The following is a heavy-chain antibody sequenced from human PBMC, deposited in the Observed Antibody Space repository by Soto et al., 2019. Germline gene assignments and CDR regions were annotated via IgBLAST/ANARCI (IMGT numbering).Heavy chain of an antibody. V-gene: IGHV4-30-2*01. D-gene: IGHD2-15*01. CDR3: ARDADDCSGGSCYSNFDY. J-gene: IGHJ4*02. CDR1: GGSISSGGYS. Sequence: SETLSLTCTVSGGSISSGGYSWSWIRQPPGKGLEWIGYIYHSGSTYYNPSLKSRVTISVDRSKNQFSLKLSPVTAADTAVFYCARDADDCSGGSCYSNFDYWGQGTLVTVSS. CDR2: IYHSGST.